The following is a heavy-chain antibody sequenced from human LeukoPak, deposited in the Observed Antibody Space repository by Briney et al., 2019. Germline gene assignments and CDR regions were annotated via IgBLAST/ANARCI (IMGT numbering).Heavy chain of an antibody. D-gene: IGHD3-10*01. Sequence: SETLSLTCTVSGGSISTYYWSWIRQPPGKGLEWIGYIYYSGSTNYNPSLKSRVTISVDTSKNQFSLKLSSVTAADTAVYYCARGRSSMVRGYYYYYMDVWGKGTTVTISS. CDR3: ARGRSSMVRGYYYYYMDV. CDR1: GGSISTYY. V-gene: IGHV4-59*01. CDR2: IYYSGST. J-gene: IGHJ6*03.